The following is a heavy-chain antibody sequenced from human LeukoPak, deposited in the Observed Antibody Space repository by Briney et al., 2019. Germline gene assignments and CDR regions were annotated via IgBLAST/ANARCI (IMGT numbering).Heavy chain of an antibody. CDR3: ARAGYCSSTSCYNRWGHPYY. Sequence: KPSETLSLTCTVSGGSGRYYSFSRYYWSWIRQPPGKGLEWIGYIYNSGTTDYNPSLKSRVTMSVDTSKNQFSLKLSSVTAADTAVYYCARAGYCSSTSCYNRWGHPYYWGQGTLVTVSS. CDR2: IYNSGTT. J-gene: IGHJ4*02. CDR1: GGSGRYYSFSRYY. D-gene: IGHD2-2*02. V-gene: IGHV4-61*01.